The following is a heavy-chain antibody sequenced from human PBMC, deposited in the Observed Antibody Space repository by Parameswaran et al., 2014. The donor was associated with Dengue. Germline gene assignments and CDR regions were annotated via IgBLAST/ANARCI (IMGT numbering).Heavy chain of an antibody. D-gene: IGHD6-6*01. Sequence: PGKGLEWVGYINYSGNIYYNPSLQSRVFISVDRPKNQFSLRLNSVTAADTAVYFCARDRRVYGMDVWGQGTTVTVSS. CDR2: INYSGNI. CDR3: ARDRRVYGMDV. J-gene: IGHJ6*02. V-gene: IGHV4-31*02.